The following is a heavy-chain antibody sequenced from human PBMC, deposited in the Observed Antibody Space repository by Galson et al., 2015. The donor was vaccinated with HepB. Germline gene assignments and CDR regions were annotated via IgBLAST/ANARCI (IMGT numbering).Heavy chain of an antibody. V-gene: IGHV3-33*01. CDR2: IWYDGSNQ. J-gene: IGHJ4*02. D-gene: IGHD1-26*01. Sequence: SLRLSCAASGFTFSTYGMHWVRQAPGKGLEWVAVIWYDGSNQYYGDSVKGRFTISRDNSKNTVFLQMSSLRAEDTAVYYCARDRGSGSYYVFDYWGQGNPVTVSS. CDR1: GFTFSTYG. CDR3: ARDRGSGSYYVFDY.